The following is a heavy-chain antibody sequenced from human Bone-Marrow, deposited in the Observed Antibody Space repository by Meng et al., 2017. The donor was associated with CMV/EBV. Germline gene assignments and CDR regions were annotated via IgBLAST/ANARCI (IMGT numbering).Heavy chain of an antibody. Sequence: ASVKVSCKASGYTFTGYYMHWVRQAPGQGLEWMGWINPNNGGTNNAQTFQGRVTMTRDTSISTVYMELSRLRSDDTAVYYCARTQPGPYYYDFWSGCLDYWGQGTLVTVSS. CDR3: ARTQPGPYYYDFWSGCLDY. D-gene: IGHD3-3*01. CDR2: INPNNGGT. CDR1: GYTFTGYY. V-gene: IGHV1-2*02. J-gene: IGHJ4*02.